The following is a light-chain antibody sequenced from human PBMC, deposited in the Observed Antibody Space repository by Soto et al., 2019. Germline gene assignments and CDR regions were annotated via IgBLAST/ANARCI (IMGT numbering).Light chain of an antibody. Sequence: QSALTQPASVSGSPGQSITISCTGTSSDVGGYNYVSWYQQHPDKAPKLMIYDVSNRPSGVSNRFSGSKSGNTASLTISGLQAEDEADYYCSSYTSSSTLPVVFGGGTQLTVL. CDR1: SSDVGGYNY. J-gene: IGLJ2*01. CDR2: DVS. CDR3: SSYTSSSTLPVV. V-gene: IGLV2-14*01.